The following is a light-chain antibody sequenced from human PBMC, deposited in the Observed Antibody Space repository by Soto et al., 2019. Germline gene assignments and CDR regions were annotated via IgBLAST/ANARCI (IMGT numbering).Light chain of an antibody. CDR3: QSYDSSLSGSV. J-gene: IGLJ3*02. CDR1: SSNIGAGY. Sequence: QPVLTQPPSVSGAPGQRVTISCIGSSSNIGAGYVHWYQQLPGTAPKLLIYGNSNRPSGVPDRFSGSKSGTSASLAITGLQAEDEADYHCQSYDSSLSGSVFGGGTKLTVL. CDR2: GNS. V-gene: IGLV1-40*01.